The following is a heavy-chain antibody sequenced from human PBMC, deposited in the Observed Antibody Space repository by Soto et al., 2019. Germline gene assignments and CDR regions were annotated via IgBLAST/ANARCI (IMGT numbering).Heavy chain of an antibody. V-gene: IGHV3-21*01. J-gene: IGHJ6*02. D-gene: IGHD6-6*01. Sequence: GGSLRLSCAASGFTFSSYSINWVRQAPGKGLEWVSSISSSSSYIHYADSVKGRFTISRDNAKNSLFLQMNSLRAEDTAVYYCARDVEYSRSFYGMDVWGQGTTVTVSS. CDR2: ISSSSSYI. CDR3: ARDVEYSRSFYGMDV. CDR1: GFTFSSYS.